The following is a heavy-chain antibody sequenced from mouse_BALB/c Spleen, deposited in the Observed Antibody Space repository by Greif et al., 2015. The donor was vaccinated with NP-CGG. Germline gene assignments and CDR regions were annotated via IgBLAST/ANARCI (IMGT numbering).Heavy chain of an antibody. V-gene: IGHV1-63*02. Sequence: QVQLQQSGAELVRPGTSVKISCKASGYTFTNYWLGWVKQRPGHGLEWIGDIYPGGGYTNYNEKFKGKATLTADTSSSTAYMQLSSLTSEDSAVYFCARTRDLRSYFDYWGQGTTLTVSS. CDR3: ARTRDLRSYFDY. CDR1: GYTFTNYW. CDR2: IYPGGGYT. J-gene: IGHJ2*01. D-gene: IGHD3-2*02.